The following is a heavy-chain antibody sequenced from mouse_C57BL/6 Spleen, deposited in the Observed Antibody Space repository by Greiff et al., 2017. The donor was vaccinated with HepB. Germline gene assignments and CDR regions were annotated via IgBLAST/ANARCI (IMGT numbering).Heavy chain of an antibody. V-gene: IGHV1-69*01. J-gene: IGHJ2*01. CDR1: GYTFTSYW. CDR3: ARSWGLRLAFFDY. D-gene: IGHD2-4*01. Sequence: VQLQQPGAELVMPGASVKLSCKASGYTFTSYWMHWVKQRPGQGLEWIGEIDPSDSYTNYNQKFKGKSTLTVDKSSSTAYMQLSSLISEDSAVYYCARSWGLRLAFFDYWGQGTTLTVSS. CDR2: IDPSDSYT.